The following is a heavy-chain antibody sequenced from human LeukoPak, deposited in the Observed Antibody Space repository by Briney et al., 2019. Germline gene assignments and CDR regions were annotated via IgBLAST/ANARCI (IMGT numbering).Heavy chain of an antibody. CDR1: GFTFSSYW. D-gene: IGHD1-1*01. CDR3: AESPGISLEEYFQH. V-gene: IGHV3-23*01. J-gene: IGHJ1*01. CDR2: ISGSGGST. Sequence: PGGSLRLSCAASGFTFSSYWMHWVRQAPGKGLEWVSAISGSGGSTYYADSVKGRFTISRDNSKNTLYLQMNSLRAEDTAVYYCAESPGISLEEYFQHWGQGTLVTVSS.